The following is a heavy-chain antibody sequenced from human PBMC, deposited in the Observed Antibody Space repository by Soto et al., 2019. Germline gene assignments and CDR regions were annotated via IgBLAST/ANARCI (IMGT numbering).Heavy chain of an antibody. D-gene: IGHD2-8*01. CDR3: AREMVDSKNNYYYGMDV. V-gene: IGHV1-46*01. J-gene: IGHJ6*02. Sequence: AASVKVSCKASGYTFTSYYMHWVRQAPGQGLEWMGIINPSGGSTSYAQKFQGRVTMTRDTSTSTVYMELSSLRSEDTAVYYCAREMVDSKNNYYYGMDVWGQGTTVTVSS. CDR2: INPSGGST. CDR1: GYTFTSYY.